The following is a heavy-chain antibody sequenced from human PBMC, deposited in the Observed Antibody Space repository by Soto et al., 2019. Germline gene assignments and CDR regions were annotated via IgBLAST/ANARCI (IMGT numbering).Heavy chain of an antibody. CDR2: INHSGST. CDR1: GGSFSGYY. CDR3: ATTDDITMVRGVRGWFDA. J-gene: IGHJ5*02. D-gene: IGHD3-10*01. V-gene: IGHV4-34*01. Sequence: QVQLQQWGAGLLKPSETLSLTCAVYGGSFSGYYWSWIRQPPGKGLEWIGEINHSGSTNYNPSLKSRVTISVDTSKNQFSLKLSSVTAADTAVYYCATTDDITMVRGVRGWFDAWGQGTLVTVSS.